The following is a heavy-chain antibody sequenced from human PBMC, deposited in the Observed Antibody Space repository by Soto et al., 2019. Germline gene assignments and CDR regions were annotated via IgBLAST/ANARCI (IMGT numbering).Heavy chain of an antibody. CDR2: IIPIFGTA. CDR3: ARDGLRFLEWSNPFDP. Sequence: SVKVSCKASGGTFSSYAISWVRQAPGQGLEWMGGIIPIFGTANYAQKFQGRVTITADKSTSTAYMELSSLRSEDTAVYYCARDGLRFLEWSNPFDPWGQGTPVTVSS. V-gene: IGHV1-69*06. J-gene: IGHJ5*02. CDR1: GGTFSSYA. D-gene: IGHD3-3*01.